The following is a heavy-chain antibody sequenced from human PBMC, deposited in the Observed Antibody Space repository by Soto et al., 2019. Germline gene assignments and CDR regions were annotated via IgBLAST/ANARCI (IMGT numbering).Heavy chain of an antibody. V-gene: IGHV4-31*03. CDR1: GGSISSGGYY. J-gene: IGHJ4*02. Sequence: SETLSLTCTVSGGSISSGGYYWSWIRQHPGKGLEWIGYIYYSGSTYYNPSLKSRVTISVDTSKNQFSLKLSSVTAADTAVYYCARGNYDSSGYYLYYLDYWGQGTLVTVSS. CDR2: IYYSGST. D-gene: IGHD3-22*01. CDR3: ARGNYDSSGYYLYYLDY.